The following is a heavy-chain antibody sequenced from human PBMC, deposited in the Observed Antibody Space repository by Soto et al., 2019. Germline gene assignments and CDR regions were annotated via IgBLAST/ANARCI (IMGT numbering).Heavy chain of an antibody. V-gene: IGHV3-33*01. CDR2: IWYDGSNK. D-gene: IGHD6-13*01. CDR3: ARDRGSSWYVDY. Sequence: QVQLVESGGGVVQPVRSLRLSCAASGFTFSSYGMHWVRQAPGKGLEWVAVIWYDGSNKYYADSVKGRFTISRDNSKNTLYLQMNSLRAEDTAVYYCARDRGSSWYVDYWGQGTLVTVSS. CDR1: GFTFSSYG. J-gene: IGHJ4*02.